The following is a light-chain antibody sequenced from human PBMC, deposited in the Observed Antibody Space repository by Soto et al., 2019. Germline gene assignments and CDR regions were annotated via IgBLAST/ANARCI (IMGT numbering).Light chain of an antibody. CDR1: KLGHKY. V-gene: IGLV3-1*01. J-gene: IGLJ2*01. CDR3: QAWDSRTVI. Sequence: SYELTQPPSVSVSPGQTASITCSGDKLGHKYACWYQQRPGQSPVMVIYQDNMRPSGIPERFSGSQSGNTATRTISGTQAMDEADYYCQAWDSRTVIFGGGTTLTVL. CDR2: QDN.